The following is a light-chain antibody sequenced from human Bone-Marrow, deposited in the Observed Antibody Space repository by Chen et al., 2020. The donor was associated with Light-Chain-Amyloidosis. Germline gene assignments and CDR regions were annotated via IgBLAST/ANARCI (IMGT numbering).Light chain of an antibody. CDR1: HLPTKY. CDR3: QSADSSGTYEVI. Sequence: SYELTQPPSVSVYPGQTARLTCSGDHLPTKYAYWDQQKPGQAPVLVIHRDTERPSGISERVSGSSSGTTATLTISGVQAEDEADYHCQSADSSGTYEVIFGGGTKLTVL. V-gene: IGLV3-25*03. CDR2: RDT. J-gene: IGLJ2*01.